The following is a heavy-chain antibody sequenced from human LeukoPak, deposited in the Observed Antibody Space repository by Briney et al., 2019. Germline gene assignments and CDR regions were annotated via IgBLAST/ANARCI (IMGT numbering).Heavy chain of an antibody. Sequence: GGSLRLSCAASGFTFSSYAMNWVRQAPGKGLEWVSGIRGSGDTTYYADSVKGRRFTISRDNSKNTLYLQMNSVRAEDTAVYYCARDPQEGFDYWGQGTLVTVSS. CDR1: GFTFSSYA. J-gene: IGHJ4*02. CDR3: ARDPQEGFDY. V-gene: IGHV3-23*01. CDR2: IRGSGDTT.